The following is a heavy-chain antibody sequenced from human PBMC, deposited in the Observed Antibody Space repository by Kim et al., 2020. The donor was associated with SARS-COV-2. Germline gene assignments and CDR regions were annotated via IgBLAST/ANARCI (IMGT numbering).Heavy chain of an antibody. CDR3: ARAGAKCELLRTAPIDY. D-gene: IGHD1-26*01. V-gene: IGHV3-21*01. J-gene: IGHJ4*02. Sequence: SVKGRFTISRDNAKNSLYLQMNSLRAEDTAVYYCARAGAKCELLRTAPIDYWGQGTLVTVSS.